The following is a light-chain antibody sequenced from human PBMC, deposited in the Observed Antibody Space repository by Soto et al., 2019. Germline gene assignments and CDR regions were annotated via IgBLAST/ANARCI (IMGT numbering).Light chain of an antibody. CDR1: SSDVGAYDY. Sequence: QSVLTQPASLSGSPGQSITISCPGTSSDVGAYDYVSWYQQHPDKAPKLMIYEVSNRPSGVSNRFSGSKSVNTATLTISGLQAEDEADYYCSSYTSSSTRVFGTGTKVTVL. V-gene: IGLV2-14*03. CDR3: SSYTSSSTRV. J-gene: IGLJ1*01. CDR2: EVS.